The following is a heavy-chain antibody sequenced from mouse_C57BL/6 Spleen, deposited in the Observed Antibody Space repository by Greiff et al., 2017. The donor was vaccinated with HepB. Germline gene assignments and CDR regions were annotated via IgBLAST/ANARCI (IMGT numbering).Heavy chain of an antibody. CDR1: GYSITSGYY. CDR2: ISYDGSN. Sequence: EVQRVESGPGLVKPSQSLSLTCSVTGYSITSGYYWNWIRQFPGNKLEWMGYISYDGSNNYNPSLKNRISITRDTSKNQFFLKLNSVTTEDTATYYCASYYGSSWYFDVWGTGTTVTVSS. V-gene: IGHV3-6*01. J-gene: IGHJ1*03. D-gene: IGHD1-1*01. CDR3: ASYYGSSWYFDV.